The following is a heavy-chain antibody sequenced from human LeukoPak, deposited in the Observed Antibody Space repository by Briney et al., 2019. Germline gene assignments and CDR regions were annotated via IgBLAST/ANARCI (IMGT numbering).Heavy chain of an antibody. J-gene: IGHJ4*02. V-gene: IGHV3-15*01. CDR3: TTNPRGDY. CDR1: GFTFSSYA. Sequence: NPGRSLRLSCAASGFTFSSYAMHWVRQAPGKGLEWVGRIKRKSDGGTTDYAAPVKGRFSISRDDSQNTLYLQMNSLNTEDTAVYYCTTNPRGDYWGQGTLVTVSS. CDR2: IKRKSDGGTT.